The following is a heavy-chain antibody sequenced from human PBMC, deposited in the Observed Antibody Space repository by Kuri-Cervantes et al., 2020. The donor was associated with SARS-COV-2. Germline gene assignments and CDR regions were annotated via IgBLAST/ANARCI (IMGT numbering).Heavy chain of an antibody. CDR2: ISAYYGDT. CDR1: GYTFSNYG. V-gene: IGHV1-18*01. J-gene: IGHJ6*02. CDR3: ARDRGSSGWSWVYYYYGMDV. Sequence: ASVKVSCKASGYTFSNYGITWVRQAPGQGLEWMGWISAYYGDTDYAQNLQGRVTMTTDTSTTTAYMELRSLRSDDTAVYYCARDRGSSGWSWVYYYYGMDVWGQGTTVTGSS. D-gene: IGHD6-19*01.